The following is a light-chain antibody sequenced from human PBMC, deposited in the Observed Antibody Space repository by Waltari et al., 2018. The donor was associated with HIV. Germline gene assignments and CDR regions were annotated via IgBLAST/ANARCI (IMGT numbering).Light chain of an antibody. CDR3: CSYAGSNTVV. CDR1: IGDVGAFNY. CDR2: DVT. J-gene: IGLJ2*01. Sequence: QSALTHPPSASGSPGQSVTIPCTGTIGDVGAFNYVSCYQTHHAPPPRLIIYDVTMRPSGVPDRFSGSRSGNTAALTVSGLQADDEAYYYCCSYAGSNTVVFGGGTKLTVL. V-gene: IGLV2-8*01.